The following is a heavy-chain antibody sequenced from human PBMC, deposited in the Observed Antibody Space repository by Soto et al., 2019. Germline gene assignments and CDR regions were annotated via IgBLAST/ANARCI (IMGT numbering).Heavy chain of an antibody. V-gene: IGHV4-34*01. CDR1: GGSFSGYY. J-gene: IGHJ5*02. CDR3: ARHFWSGFYRFDP. Sequence: SETLSLTCAVYGGSFSGYYWSWIRQPPGKGLEWIGEINHSGSTNYNPSLKSRVTISVDTSKNQFSLKLSSVTAADTAVYYCARHFWSGFYRFDPWGQGTLVTVSS. D-gene: IGHD3-3*02. CDR2: INHSGST.